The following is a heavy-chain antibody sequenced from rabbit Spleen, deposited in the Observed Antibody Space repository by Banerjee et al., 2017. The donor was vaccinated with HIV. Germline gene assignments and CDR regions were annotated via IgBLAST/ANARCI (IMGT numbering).Heavy chain of an antibody. Sequence: QEQLVESGGDLVKPEGSLTLTCTASGFSFSSSYYMCWVRQAPGKGLECIACIYNGDGSTYYATWAKGRFTISKTSSTTVTLQMTSLTAADTATYFCARGSATMTMMITGFFFNLWGQGTLVTVS. CDR2: IYNGDGST. V-gene: IGHV1S45*01. CDR3: ARGSATMTMMITGFFFNL. CDR1: GFSFSSSYY. D-gene: IGHD2-1*01. J-gene: IGHJ4*01.